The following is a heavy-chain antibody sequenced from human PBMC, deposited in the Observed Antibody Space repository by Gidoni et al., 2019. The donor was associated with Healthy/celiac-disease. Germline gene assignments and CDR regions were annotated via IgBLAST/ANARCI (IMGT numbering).Heavy chain of an antibody. J-gene: IGHJ4*02. CDR1: GFTFDDYT. CDR2: ISWDGGST. CDR3: AKDSTRGYDWCDY. Sequence: EVQLVESGGVVVQPGGSLRLSCAASGFTFDDYTMHWVRQAPGKGLEWVSLISWDGGSTYYEDYGKGRFTSYRDNSKNSLYLQMKSLRTEDTALDYCAKDSTRGYDWCDYWGQGTLVTVSS. D-gene: IGHD5-12*01. V-gene: IGHV3-43*01.